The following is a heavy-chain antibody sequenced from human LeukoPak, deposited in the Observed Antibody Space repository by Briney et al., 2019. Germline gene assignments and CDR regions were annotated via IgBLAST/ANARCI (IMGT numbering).Heavy chain of an antibody. CDR3: AGYHAYGVTTPPLGY. V-gene: IGHV4-38-2*02. Sequence: SETLSLTCTVSAYSISSGYYWGWIRQPPGKGLEWIGSIYHGGSTYYNPSLKSRVTISVDTSKNQFSLKLSSVTAADTAVYFCAGYHAYGVTTPPLGYWGQGTLVTVSS. CDR2: IYHGGST. J-gene: IGHJ4*02. CDR1: AYSISSGYY. D-gene: IGHD4-17*01.